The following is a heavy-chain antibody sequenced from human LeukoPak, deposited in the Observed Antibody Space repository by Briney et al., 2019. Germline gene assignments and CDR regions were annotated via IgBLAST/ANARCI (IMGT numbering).Heavy chain of an antibody. CDR1: GGSISSYY. D-gene: IGHD5-24*01. V-gene: IGHV4-59*01. Sequence: SETLSLTCTVAGGSISSYYWSWIRQPPGKGLEWIGYIYYSGSTNYNPSLKSRVTISVDTSKNQFSLKLSSVTAADTAVYYCARASRDLCDYWGQGTRVTVSS. CDR3: ARASRDLCDY. J-gene: IGHJ4*02. CDR2: IYYSGST.